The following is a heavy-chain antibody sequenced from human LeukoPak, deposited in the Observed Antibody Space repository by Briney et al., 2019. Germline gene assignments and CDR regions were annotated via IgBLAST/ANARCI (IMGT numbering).Heavy chain of an antibody. D-gene: IGHD6-6*01. Sequence: ASVKVSCKASGYTFIGYYMHWVRQAPGQGLEWMGWINPNSGGTNYAQKLQGRVTMTRHTSISTAYMELSRLRSDDTAVYYCAREDSGSYYFDYWGQGTLVTVSS. CDR1: GYTFIGYY. V-gene: IGHV1-2*02. CDR2: INPNSGGT. CDR3: AREDSGSYYFDY. J-gene: IGHJ4*02.